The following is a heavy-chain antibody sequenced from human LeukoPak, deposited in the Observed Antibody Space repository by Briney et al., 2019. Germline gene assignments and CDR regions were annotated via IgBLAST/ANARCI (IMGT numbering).Heavy chain of an antibody. CDR3: AETYYYDSSGYLD. D-gene: IGHD3-22*01. V-gene: IGHV4-39*01. CDR2: IYYSGST. CDR1: GGSISSSSYY. Sequence: SETLSLTCTVSGGSISSSSYYWGWIRQPPGKGLEWIGSIYYSGSTYYNPSLKSRVTISVDTSKNQFSLKLSSVTAADTAVYYCAETYYYDSSGYLDWGQGNLVTVSS. J-gene: IGHJ4*02.